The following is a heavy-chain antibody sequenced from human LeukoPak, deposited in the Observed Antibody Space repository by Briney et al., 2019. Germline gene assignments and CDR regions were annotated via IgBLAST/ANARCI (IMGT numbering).Heavy chain of an antibody. D-gene: IGHD6-13*01. V-gene: IGHV5-51*01. J-gene: IGHJ4*02. Sequence: GEALNLYCQCSGYILTKYLIGWVRQTPGKGMEWVGIIYPGASDTRYRPSFQGQVTISADKSTSTAYRQWSSLKASDTAMYYCERQRLSAAGRGFDYWGKGTLVTVSS. CDR3: ERQRLSAAGRGFDY. CDR1: GYILTKYL. CDR2: IYPGASDT.